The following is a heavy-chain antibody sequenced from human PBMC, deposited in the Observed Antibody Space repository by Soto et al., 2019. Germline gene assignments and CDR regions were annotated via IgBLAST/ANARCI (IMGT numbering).Heavy chain of an antibody. CDR1: GGSISSGGYY. V-gene: IGHV4-31*03. D-gene: IGHD5-18*01. CDR3: ARTDTAMGRFDY. Sequence: QVQLQESGPGLVKPSQTLSLTCTVSGGSISSGGYYWSWIRQHPGKGLEWIGYIYYSGSTYYNPSLERRVTRSVDTAKNQFSQKLSSAAAADTALYYCARTDTAMGRFDYWGQGTLVTGSS. J-gene: IGHJ4*02. CDR2: IYYSGST.